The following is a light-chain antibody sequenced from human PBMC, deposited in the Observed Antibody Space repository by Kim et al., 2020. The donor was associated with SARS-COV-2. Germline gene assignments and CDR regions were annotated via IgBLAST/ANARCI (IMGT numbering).Light chain of an antibody. Sequence: VPPGQTASITCSGDKLGDKYSCWYQQKPGQSPVLVIYQDSKRPSGIPERFSGSNSGNTATLTISGTQAMDEDDYYCQAWDSSAVVFGGGTQLTVL. V-gene: IGLV3-1*01. J-gene: IGLJ2*01. CDR2: QDS. CDR1: KLGDKY. CDR3: QAWDSSAVV.